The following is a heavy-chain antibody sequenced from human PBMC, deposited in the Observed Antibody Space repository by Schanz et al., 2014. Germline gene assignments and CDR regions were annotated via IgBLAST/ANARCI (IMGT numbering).Heavy chain of an antibody. D-gene: IGHD2-2*01. J-gene: IGHJ4*02. CDR1: GFIFSSYG. V-gene: IGHV3-30*02. CDR3: AKDSTHIDIVLVPTAIDY. CDR2: MSYDGSIK. Sequence: VKLVESGGGAVRPGGSLRLSCAASGFIFSSYGMHWVRQAPGKGLEWVAAMSYDGSIKYYGDSVKGRFTISRDNSKNTLYLHMNTLRSEDTAVDYCAKDSTHIDIVLVPTAIDYWGQGTLVTVSS.